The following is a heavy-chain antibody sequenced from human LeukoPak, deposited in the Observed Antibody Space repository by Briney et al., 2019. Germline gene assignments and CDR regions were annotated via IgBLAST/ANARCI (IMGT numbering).Heavy chain of an antibody. CDR2: IYYSGST. Sequence: SETLSLTCTVSGGSISSGGYYWSWIRQHPGKGLEWIGYIYYSGSTYYNPSLKSRVTISVDTSKNQFSLKLSSVTAADTAVYYCARSHLELWERNWFDPWGQGTLVTVSS. CDR1: GGSISSGGYY. CDR3: ARSHLELWERNWFDP. D-gene: IGHD2-21*01. V-gene: IGHV4-31*03. J-gene: IGHJ5*02.